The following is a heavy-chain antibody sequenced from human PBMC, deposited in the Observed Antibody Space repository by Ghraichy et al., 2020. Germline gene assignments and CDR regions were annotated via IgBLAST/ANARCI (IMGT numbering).Heavy chain of an antibody. D-gene: IGHD4-17*01. CDR2: IYYSGST. Sequence: SETLSLTCTVSGGSISSSSYYWGWIRQPPGKGLEWIGSIYYSGSTYYNPSLKSRVTISVDTSKNQFSLKLSSVTAADTAVYYCARHDYGDFDAFDIWGQGTMVTVSS. CDR1: GGSISSSSYY. V-gene: IGHV4-39*01. CDR3: ARHDYGDFDAFDI. J-gene: IGHJ3*02.